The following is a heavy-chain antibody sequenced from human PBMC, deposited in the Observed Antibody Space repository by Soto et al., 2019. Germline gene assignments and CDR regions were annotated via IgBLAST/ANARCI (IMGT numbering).Heavy chain of an antibody. D-gene: IGHD2-2*01. Sequence: QVQLVQSGAEVKKPGSSVKVSCKASGGTFSSYAISWVRQAPGQGLEWMGGMIPIFGTANYAQKFQGRVTITADESTSTAYMEMSRLRSEDTAVYYCSRGLGCSSNSCYQNWLDPWGQGTLVTVSS. CDR2: MIPIFGTA. J-gene: IGHJ5*02. CDR3: SRGLGCSSNSCYQNWLDP. CDR1: GGTFSSYA. V-gene: IGHV1-69*01.